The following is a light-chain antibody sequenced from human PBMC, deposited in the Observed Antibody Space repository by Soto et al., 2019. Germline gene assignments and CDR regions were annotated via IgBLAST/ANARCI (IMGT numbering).Light chain of an antibody. CDR2: DVN. V-gene: IGLV2-11*01. Sequence: QSVLTQPRSVSGSPGQSVTISCTGTSSDVGGYNFVSWFQHHPGKAPQLMIYDVNKRPSAVPDRFSGSKSGNTASLTISGLQPEDEAHYYCCSYAGSYTFVFGIGTKVTVL. CDR3: CSYAGSYTFV. CDR1: SSDVGGYNF. J-gene: IGLJ1*01.